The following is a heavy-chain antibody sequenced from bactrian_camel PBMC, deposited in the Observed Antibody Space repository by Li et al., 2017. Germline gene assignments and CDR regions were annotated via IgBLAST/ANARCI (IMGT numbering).Heavy chain of an antibody. J-gene: IGHJ6*01. D-gene: IGHD6*01. V-gene: IGHV3S40*01. CDR3: AAVLISLGSWFCEPPALLTGY. CDR1: GVTFSSHY. Sequence: DVQLVESGGGLVQPGGSLRLSCAASGVTFSSHYMSWVRQAPGKGLEWVSGINIGGDRTYYEDSVKGRFTISKDHAKKRLYLQMSSLEPRDTAVYYCAAVLISLGSWFCEPPALLTGYWEQGTQVTVS. CDR2: INIGGDRT.